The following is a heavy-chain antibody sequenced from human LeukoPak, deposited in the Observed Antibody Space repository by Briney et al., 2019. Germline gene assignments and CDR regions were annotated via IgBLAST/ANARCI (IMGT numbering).Heavy chain of an antibody. D-gene: IGHD2-15*01. CDR2: INPAGTET. Sequence: GGSLRLSCAASGFSVSAYWMTWVRQAPGTGLEWVANINPAGTETYYVDPVKGRFTISRDNAKNLLYLQMNSLRAEDTAVYYCARFGYVAAVDLWGQGTLVTVSS. CDR1: GFSVSAYW. V-gene: IGHV3-7*01. J-gene: IGHJ4*02. CDR3: ARFGYVAAVDL.